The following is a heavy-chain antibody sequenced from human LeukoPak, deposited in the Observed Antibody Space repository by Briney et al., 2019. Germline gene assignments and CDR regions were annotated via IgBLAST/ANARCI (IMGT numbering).Heavy chain of an antibody. Sequence: GGSLRLSCAVSGFTSSGFGIHWVRQASGKGLEWVGRMRSRSNNYATAYAASVRGRFTISRDDSKNTAYLQMNSLRAEDTAVYYCARDSLRVWFGETYGMDVWGQGTTVTVSS. V-gene: IGHV3-73*01. D-gene: IGHD3-10*01. CDR2: MRSRSNNYAT. CDR3: ARDSLRVWFGETYGMDV. J-gene: IGHJ6*02. CDR1: GFTSSGFG.